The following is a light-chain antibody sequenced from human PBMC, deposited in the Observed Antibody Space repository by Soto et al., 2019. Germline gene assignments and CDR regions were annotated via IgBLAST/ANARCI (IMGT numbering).Light chain of an antibody. CDR3: QQYGSSRT. Sequence: EIVLTQSPGTLSLSPGERATLSCRASQSVSSSYLAWYQQKPGQAPRLLIYGASSRATGIPDRFSGSGSGTDFTLTISRLEPEDFAVSYCQQYGSSRTFGQGTMV. CDR1: QSVSSSY. J-gene: IGKJ1*01. CDR2: GAS. V-gene: IGKV3-20*01.